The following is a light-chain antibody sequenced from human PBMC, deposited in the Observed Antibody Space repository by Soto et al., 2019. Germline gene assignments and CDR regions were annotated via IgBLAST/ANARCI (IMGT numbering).Light chain of an antibody. Sequence: AIQMTQSPSSLSASVGDRVTITCRASQGIRTDLAWYQQKPGKAPKLLVYAASSLQSEVPSRFSGSRSGTDFALTIGSRQPEDFATYFCLQYYNYPYSCGEGTKLEIK. V-gene: IGKV1-6*01. CDR3: LQYYNYPYS. J-gene: IGKJ2*01. CDR1: QGIRTD. CDR2: AAS.